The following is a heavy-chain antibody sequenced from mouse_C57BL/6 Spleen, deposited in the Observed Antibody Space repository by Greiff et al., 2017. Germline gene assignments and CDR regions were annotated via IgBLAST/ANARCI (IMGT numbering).Heavy chain of an antibody. CDR2: IDPENGDT. Sequence: VQLQQSGAELVRPGASVKLSCTASGFNIKDDYMHWVKQRPEQGLEWIGWIDPENGDTEYASKFQGKATITADTSSNTAYLQLSSLTSEDTAVYYCTPGYDGFAYWGQGTLLTVSA. J-gene: IGHJ3*01. CDR3: TPGYDGFAY. CDR1: GFNIKDDY. V-gene: IGHV14-4*01. D-gene: IGHD2-2*01.